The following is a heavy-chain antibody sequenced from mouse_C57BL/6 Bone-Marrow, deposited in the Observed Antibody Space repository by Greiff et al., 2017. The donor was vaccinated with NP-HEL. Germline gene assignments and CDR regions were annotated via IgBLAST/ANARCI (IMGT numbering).Heavy chain of an antibody. Sequence: VQLQQPGAELVKPGASVKLSCKASGYTFTSYWMHWVKQRPGQGLEWIGMIHPNSGSTNYNEKFKSKATLTVDKSSSTAYMQLSSLTSEDSAVYYCARGLRRGWYFDVWGTGTTVTVSS. D-gene: IGHD2-2*01. CDR2: IHPNSGST. V-gene: IGHV1-64*01. J-gene: IGHJ1*03. CDR1: GYTFTSYW. CDR3: ARGLRRGWYFDV.